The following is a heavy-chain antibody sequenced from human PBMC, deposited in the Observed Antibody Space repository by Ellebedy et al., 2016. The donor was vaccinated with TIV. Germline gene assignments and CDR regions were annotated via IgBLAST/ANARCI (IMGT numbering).Heavy chain of an antibody. CDR1: GFSLSTSGMR. Sequence: SGPTLVKPTQTLTLTCTFSGFSLSTSGMRVSWIRQPPGKDLEWLARIDWDDDKFYSPSLKSRLTITKDTSNNQVVLTMTNMDPVDTATYYCAHSTPRELWFGELLFSYFDYWGQGTLVTVSS. D-gene: IGHD3-10*01. CDR3: AHSTPRELWFGELLFSYFDY. CDR2: IDWDDDK. V-gene: IGHV2-5*08. J-gene: IGHJ4*02.